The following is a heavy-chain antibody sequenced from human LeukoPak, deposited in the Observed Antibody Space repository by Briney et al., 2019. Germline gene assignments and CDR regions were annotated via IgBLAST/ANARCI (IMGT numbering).Heavy chain of an antibody. V-gene: IGHV3-21*01. CDR2: ISSTSAYI. J-gene: IGHJ5*01. CDR1: GFALKSYS. D-gene: IGHD2-8*02. Sequence: PGGSLRLSCGGSGFALKSYSLTWVHQAPGKGLEWVSSISSTSAYIHYADSVKGRFTISRDNVDNVVYLEMNGLRAEDTATYHCARVAVSGPTGWFDSWGQGTLVIVSS. CDR3: ARVAVSGPTGWFDS.